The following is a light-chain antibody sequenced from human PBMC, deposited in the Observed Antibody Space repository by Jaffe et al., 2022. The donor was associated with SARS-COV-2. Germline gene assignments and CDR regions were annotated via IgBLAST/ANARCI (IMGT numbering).Light chain of an antibody. CDR1: KLESKF. CDR3: QAWDTSAACVL. J-gene: IGLJ3*02. V-gene: IGLV3-1*01. CDR2: QDD. Sequence: SNELTQAPSVSVSPGQTASITCSGDKLESKFVSWYQQKSGQSPVVVIYQDDKRPTGIPERFSGSNSGNTATLTISGTQTMDEADYFCQAWDTSAACVLFGGGTKLTVL.